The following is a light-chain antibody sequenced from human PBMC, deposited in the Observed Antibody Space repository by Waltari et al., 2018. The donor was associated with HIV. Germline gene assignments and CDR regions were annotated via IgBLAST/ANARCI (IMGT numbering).Light chain of an antibody. CDR1: SSDVGGYNY. J-gene: IGLJ1*01. Sequence: QSALTQPPSASGSPGQSVTISCTGTSSDVGGYNYVSWYQQHAGKAPKLMIFEVNKRPSGVPDRFSGSKSGNTASLTISGLQADDEADYYCTSYGGSNNFYVFGTGTTVTV. CDR2: EVN. CDR3: TSYGGSNNFYV. V-gene: IGLV2-8*01.